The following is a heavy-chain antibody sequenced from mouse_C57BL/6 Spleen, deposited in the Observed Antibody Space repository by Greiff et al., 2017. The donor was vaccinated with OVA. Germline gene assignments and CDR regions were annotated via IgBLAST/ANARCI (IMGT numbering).Heavy chain of an antibody. D-gene: IGHD1-1*01. CDR2: IDPEDGDT. CDR1: GFNIKDYY. Sequence: VQLQQSGAELVRPGASVKLSCTASGFNIKDYYMHWVKQRPEQGLEWIGRIDPEDGDTEYAPKFQGKATMTADTSSNTAYLQLSSLTSEDTAVYYCTFYYGKGPHWYFDVWGTGTTVTVSS. CDR3: TFYYGKGPHWYFDV. V-gene: IGHV14-1*01. J-gene: IGHJ1*03.